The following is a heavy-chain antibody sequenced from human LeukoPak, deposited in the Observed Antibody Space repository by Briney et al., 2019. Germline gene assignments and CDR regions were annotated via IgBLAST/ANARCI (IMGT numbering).Heavy chain of an antibody. V-gene: IGHV4-4*07. J-gene: IGHJ5*02. CDR3: ARDRVDTAMVLGFDP. D-gene: IGHD5-18*01. Sequence: SETLSLTCTVSGGSISSYYWSWIRQPAGKGLEWIGRIYPSGSTNYNPSLKSRVTMSVDTSKNQFSLKLRSVTPAVTAVYYCARDRVDTAMVLGFDPWGQGTLVTVSS. CDR1: GGSISSYY. CDR2: IYPSGST.